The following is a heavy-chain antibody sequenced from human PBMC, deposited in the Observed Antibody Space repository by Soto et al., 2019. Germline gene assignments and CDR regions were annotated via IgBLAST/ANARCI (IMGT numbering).Heavy chain of an antibody. CDR3: ARAAYYDFWSGYYTRSDYYYYGMDV. V-gene: IGHV4-34*01. D-gene: IGHD3-3*01. J-gene: IGHJ6*02. CDR1: GGSFSGYY. CDR2: INHSGST. Sequence: PSETLSLTCAVYGGSFSGYYWSWIRQPPGKGLEWIGEINHSGSTNYNPSLKSRVTISVDTSKNQFSLKLSSVTAPDTAVYYCARAAYYDFWSGYYTRSDYYYYGMDVWGQGTTVTVSS.